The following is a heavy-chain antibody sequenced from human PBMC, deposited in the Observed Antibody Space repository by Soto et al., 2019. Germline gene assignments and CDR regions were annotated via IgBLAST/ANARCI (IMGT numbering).Heavy chain of an antibody. D-gene: IGHD3-10*01. J-gene: IGHJ4*02. CDR1: GYTFDSYG. CDR2: ISTHTGNT. CDR3: VRDVSVSSGSFGGY. V-gene: IGHV1-18*01. Sequence: QVQLVQSGAEVKKPGASVRVSCKASGYTFDSYGLNWVRQVPGQGLEWMGWISTHTGNTDYPQRFQGRVTMTTEKTTSPAFFDLRRLTSDDTAVYYCVRDVSVSSGSFGGYWGKGTLVSVSS.